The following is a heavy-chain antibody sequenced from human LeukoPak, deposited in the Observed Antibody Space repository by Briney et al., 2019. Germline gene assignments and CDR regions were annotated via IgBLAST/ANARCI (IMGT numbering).Heavy chain of an antibody. Sequence: GGSLRLSCAASGFTFSSYAMSWVRQAPGKGLEWVSAISGSGGSTYYADSVKGRFTISRDNSKNTLYLQMNSLRAEDTAVYYCAKGPTHYDILTGHYLWPFDYWGQGTLVTVSS. D-gene: IGHD3-9*01. CDR2: ISGSGGST. J-gene: IGHJ4*02. CDR1: GFTFSSYA. CDR3: AKGPTHYDILTGHYLWPFDY. V-gene: IGHV3-23*01.